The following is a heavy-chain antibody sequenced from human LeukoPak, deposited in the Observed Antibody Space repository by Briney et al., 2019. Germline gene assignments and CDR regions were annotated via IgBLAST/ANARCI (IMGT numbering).Heavy chain of an antibody. CDR2: ISSSSSTI. V-gene: IGHV3-48*04. Sequence: PGGSLRLSCAASGFTFSSYSMNWVRQAPGKGLEWVSYISSSSSTIYYADSVKGRFTISRDNAKNSLYLQMNSLRAEDTAVYYCARGSLDIRYFDWFSHDAPHYFDYWGQGTLVTVSS. CDR3: ARGSLDIRYFDWFSHDAPHYFDY. J-gene: IGHJ4*02. D-gene: IGHD3-9*01. CDR1: GFTFSSYS.